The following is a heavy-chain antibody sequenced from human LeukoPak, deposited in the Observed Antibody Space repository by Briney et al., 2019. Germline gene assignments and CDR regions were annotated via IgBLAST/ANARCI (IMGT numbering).Heavy chain of an antibody. CDR2: IWCDGSNT. V-gene: IGHV3-33*01. CDR3: ARAPGAYSYGANDAFHI. Sequence: GGSLRLSCAASGFTFTSYAMHWVRQAPGKGLEWVAVIWCDGSNTYYADSVKGRFTISRDNSKNTLLLQMNSLRAEDTAVYYCARAPGAYSYGANDAFHIWGQGTMVTVSS. J-gene: IGHJ3*02. CDR1: GFTFTSYA. D-gene: IGHD5-18*01.